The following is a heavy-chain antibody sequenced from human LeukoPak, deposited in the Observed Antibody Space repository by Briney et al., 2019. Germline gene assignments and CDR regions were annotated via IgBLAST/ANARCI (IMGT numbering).Heavy chain of an antibody. Sequence: SETLSLTCTVSGGSISSSSYYWGWIRQPPGKGLEWIGSIYYSGSTYYNPSLKSRVTISVDKSKNQFSLKLSSVTAADTAVYYCSIVVTAMGGMDVWGQGTTVTVSS. CDR1: GGSISSSSYY. D-gene: IGHD2-21*02. CDR3: SIVVTAMGGMDV. CDR2: IYYSGST. J-gene: IGHJ6*02. V-gene: IGHV4-39*07.